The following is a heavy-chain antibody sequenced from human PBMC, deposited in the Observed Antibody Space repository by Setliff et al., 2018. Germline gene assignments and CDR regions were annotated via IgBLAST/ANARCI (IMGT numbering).Heavy chain of an antibody. CDR3: ARGQTKGAFDI. CDR1: GDSISSGSYH. V-gene: IGHV4-61*02. J-gene: IGHJ3*02. Sequence: PSETLSLTCTVSGDSISSGSYHWSWIRKPAGKGLEWIGRIHPSGSTNYNPSLKSRVTISVDTSKNQFSLKVSSVTAADTAVYYCARGQTKGAFDIWGQGTMVTVSS. CDR2: IHPSGST.